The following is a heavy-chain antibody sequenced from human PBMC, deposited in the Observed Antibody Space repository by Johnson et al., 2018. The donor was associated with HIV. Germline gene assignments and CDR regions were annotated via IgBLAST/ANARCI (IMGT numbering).Heavy chain of an antibody. Sequence: QVQLVESGGGVVQPGRSLRLSCAASGFTFSTYGMHWVRQAPGKGLEWVAVITYDGSNQYYGDSVKGRFTISRDNSKNTLYLQLNGLRPEDTALYYCAKDGNDILTGQGPDGFDVWGQGTMVTVSS. CDR3: AKDGNDILTGQGPDGFDV. J-gene: IGHJ3*01. CDR1: GFTFSTYG. D-gene: IGHD3-9*01. V-gene: IGHV3-30*18. CDR2: ITYDGSNQ.